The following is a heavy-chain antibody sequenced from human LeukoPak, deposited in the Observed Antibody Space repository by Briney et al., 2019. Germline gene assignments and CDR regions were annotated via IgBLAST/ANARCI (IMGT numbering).Heavy chain of an antibody. Sequence: PSETLSLTCAVYGGSFSGYYWSWIRQPPGKGLEWIGEINHSGSTNYNPSLKSRVTISVDTSKNQFSLKLSSVTAADTAVYYCARVRDGYNWYFDYWGQGTLVTVSS. D-gene: IGHD5-24*01. J-gene: IGHJ4*02. V-gene: IGHV4-34*01. CDR1: GGSFSGYY. CDR3: ARVRDGYNWYFDY. CDR2: INHSGST.